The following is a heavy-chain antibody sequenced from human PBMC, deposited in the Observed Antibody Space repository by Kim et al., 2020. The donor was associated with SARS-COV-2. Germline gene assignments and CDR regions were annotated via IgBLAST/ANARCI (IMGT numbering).Heavy chain of an antibody. D-gene: IGHD6-19*01. Sequence: SVKVSCKASGGTFSSYAISWVRQAPGQGLEWMGRIIPILGIANYAQKFQGRVTITADKSTSTAYMELSSLRSEDTAVYYCARASGSSGWLGDAFDIWGQGTMVTVSS. V-gene: IGHV1-69*04. CDR1: GGTFSSYA. CDR2: IIPILGIA. CDR3: ARASGSSGWLGDAFDI. J-gene: IGHJ3*02.